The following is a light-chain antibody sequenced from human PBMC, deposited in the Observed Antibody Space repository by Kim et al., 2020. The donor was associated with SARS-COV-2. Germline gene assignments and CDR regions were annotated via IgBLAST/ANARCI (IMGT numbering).Light chain of an antibody. J-gene: IGLJ1*01. CDR2: YDS. CDR1: NIGSKS. Sequence: QGKTARITCGGNNIGSKSVHWYQQKPGQAPVLVIYYDSDRPSGIPERFSGSNSGNTATLTISRVEAGDEADYYCQVWDSSSDHPVFGTGTKVTVL. V-gene: IGLV3-21*04. CDR3: QVWDSSSDHPV.